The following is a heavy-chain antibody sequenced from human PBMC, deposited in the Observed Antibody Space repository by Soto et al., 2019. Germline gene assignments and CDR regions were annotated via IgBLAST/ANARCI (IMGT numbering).Heavy chain of an antibody. CDR2: MNPNSGNT. CDR1: GYTFTSYD. D-gene: IGHD3-22*01. Sequence: QVQLVQSGAEVKKPGASVKVSCKASGYTFTSYDINWVRQATGQGLEWMGWMNPNSGNTGYALKFQGRVTMTRNTSISTAYMELSSLRSEDTAVYYCARADYYDRSGYLLPCGYWGQGTLVTVSS. CDR3: ARADYYDRSGYLLPCGY. J-gene: IGHJ4*02. V-gene: IGHV1-8*01.